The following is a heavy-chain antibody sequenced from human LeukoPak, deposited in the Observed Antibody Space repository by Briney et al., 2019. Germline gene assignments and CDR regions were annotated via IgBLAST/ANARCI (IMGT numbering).Heavy chain of an antibody. CDR3: GRGSGRIFNY. J-gene: IGHJ4*02. CDR1: GFTLSSYW. V-gene: IGHV3-7*04. Sequence: GGSLRLSCAASGFTLSSYWMNWVRQAPGKGLEWVANINQDGSAKQYVDSVKGRFTISRDNAKNSLYLQMNSLRAEDTAVYYCGRGSGRIFNYWGQGTLVTVSS. D-gene: IGHD6-19*01. CDR2: INQDGSAK.